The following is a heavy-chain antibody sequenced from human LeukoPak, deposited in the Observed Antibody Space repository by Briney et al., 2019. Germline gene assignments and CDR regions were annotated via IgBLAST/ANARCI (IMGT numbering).Heavy chain of an antibody. CDR1: GFTFSTYA. CDR2: ISNDATKK. Sequence: GGSLRLSCAASGFTFSTYAMHWVRQAPGKGLEWVAVISNDATKKYYADSVKGRSTISRDNSENTLYLQMNSLRAEDTAVYYCAKDMNTVTTTFDYWGQGALVTVSS. V-gene: IGHV3-30*18. D-gene: IGHD4-17*01. J-gene: IGHJ4*02. CDR3: AKDMNTVTTTFDY.